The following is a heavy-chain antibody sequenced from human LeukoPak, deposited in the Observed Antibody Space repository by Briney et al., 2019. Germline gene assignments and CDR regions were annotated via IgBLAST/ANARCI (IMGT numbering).Heavy chain of an antibody. J-gene: IGHJ5*02. CDR1: GFTFSSYE. V-gene: IGHV3-7*01. D-gene: IGHD6-6*01. CDR2: IKQDGSEK. CDR3: ARWVRYSSSSWLTQTYNWFDP. Sequence: GGSLRLSCAASGFTFSSYEMNWVRQAPGKGLEWVANIKQDGSEKYYVDSVKGRFTISRDNAKNSLYLQMNSLRAEDTAVYYCARWVRYSSSSWLTQTYNWFDPWGQGTLVTVSS.